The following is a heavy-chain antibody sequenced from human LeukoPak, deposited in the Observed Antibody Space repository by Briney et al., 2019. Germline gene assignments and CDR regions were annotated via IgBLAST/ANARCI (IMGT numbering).Heavy chain of an antibody. CDR2: IIPIFGTA. Sequence: GASVKVSCKASGGTFSSYAISWVRQAPGQGLEWMGRIIPIFGTANYAQKFQGRVTITTDESTSTAYMELSSLRSEDTAVYYCARDFYRYDSSGYLDAFDIWGQGTMVTVSS. D-gene: IGHD3-22*01. V-gene: IGHV1-69*05. CDR1: GGTFSSYA. J-gene: IGHJ3*02. CDR3: ARDFYRYDSSGYLDAFDI.